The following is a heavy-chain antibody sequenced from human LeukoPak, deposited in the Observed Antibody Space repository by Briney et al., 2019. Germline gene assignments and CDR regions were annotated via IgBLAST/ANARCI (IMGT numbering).Heavy chain of an antibody. Sequence: GGSLRLSCAASGFTFSSYLMHWVRQAPGKGLVWVSRINSDGSSTSYADSVKGRFTISRDNAKNTLYLQMNSLRAEDTAVYYCARGQGSYYDILTLFDSWGQGTLVTVSS. CDR3: ARGQGSYYDILTLFDS. D-gene: IGHD3-9*01. J-gene: IGHJ4*02. V-gene: IGHV3-74*01. CDR2: INSDGSST. CDR1: GFTFSSYL.